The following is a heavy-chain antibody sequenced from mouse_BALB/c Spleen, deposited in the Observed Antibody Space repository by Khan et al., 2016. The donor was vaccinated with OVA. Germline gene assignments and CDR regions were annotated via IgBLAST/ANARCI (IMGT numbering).Heavy chain of an antibody. CDR1: GYTFTSYG. CDR3: SRGGCGSFAY. Sequence: LKQSGPELVKPGALVKMSCKASGYTFTSYGINWVRQRPGQGLEWIGWIYPGDGSTKYNEKFKGKATLTADKSSSTAYMQLSSLTSENSAVYFCSRGGCGSFAYWGQGTLVTVSA. V-gene: IGHV1S33*01. D-gene: IGHD1-1*02. CDR2: IYPGDGST. J-gene: IGHJ3*01.